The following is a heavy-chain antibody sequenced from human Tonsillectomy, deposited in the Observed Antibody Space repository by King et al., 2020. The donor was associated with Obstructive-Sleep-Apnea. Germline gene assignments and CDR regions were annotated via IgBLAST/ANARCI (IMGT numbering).Heavy chain of an antibody. D-gene: IGHD3-16*01. CDR3: ASWGADKYFDY. J-gene: IGHJ4*02. V-gene: IGHV4-59*01. CDR1: GGSIRSYY. Sequence: VQLQESGPGLVKPSETLSLTCTVSGGSIRSYYWNCIRQPPGKGLEWIGYIYYSGSTNYNPSLKSRVTISVDTSKNEFSLKLSSVTAADTAVYYCASWGADKYFDYWGQGTLVTVSS. CDR2: IYYSGST.